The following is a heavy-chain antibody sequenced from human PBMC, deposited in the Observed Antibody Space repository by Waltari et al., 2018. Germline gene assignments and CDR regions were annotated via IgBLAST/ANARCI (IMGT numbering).Heavy chain of an antibody. V-gene: IGHV3-7*01. J-gene: IGHJ4*02. Sequence: EGQLVESGGGSVQPGGSLRLCCTASRMTLSSDGMSWVRQAPGKGLEWVANIKQDGSEKNYVDSVEGRFSISRDNAQNSLYLQMNSLRAEDTAIYYCVTGLTTVTAKDYFDHWGQGALVTVSS. CDR3: VTGLTTVTAKDYFDH. D-gene: IGHD4-17*01. CDR2: IKQDGSEK. CDR1: RMTLSSDG.